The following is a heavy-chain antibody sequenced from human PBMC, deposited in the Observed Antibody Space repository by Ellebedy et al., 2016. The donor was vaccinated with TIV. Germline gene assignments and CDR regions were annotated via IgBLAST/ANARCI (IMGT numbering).Heavy chain of an antibody. CDR2: ISRSSSTI. CDR1: GFTFSSYA. CDR3: ARSDTSLVTPEDS. J-gene: IGHJ4*02. Sequence: GESLKISCAASGFTFSSYAMTWVRQAPGKGLEWVSYISRSSSTIYYADSVKGRFTISRDNAKNTLYLQMNSLRAEDTAVYYCARSDTSLVTPEDSWGQGTLVTVSS. D-gene: IGHD5-18*01. V-gene: IGHV3-48*01.